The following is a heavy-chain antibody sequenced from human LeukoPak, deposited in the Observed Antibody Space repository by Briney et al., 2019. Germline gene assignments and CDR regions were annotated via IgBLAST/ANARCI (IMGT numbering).Heavy chain of an antibody. Sequence: SETLSLTCAVSGYSISSGYYGGWIRQPPGKGLEGIGSIYYSGTTYYNPSLKSRLTISVDTSKNRFSLKLSSVTAADTAVYYCARCRSTSWYDYWGQGTLVTVSS. D-gene: IGHD6-13*01. J-gene: IGHJ4*02. V-gene: IGHV4-38-2*01. CDR3: ARCRSTSWYDY. CDR2: IYYSGTT. CDR1: GYSISSGYY.